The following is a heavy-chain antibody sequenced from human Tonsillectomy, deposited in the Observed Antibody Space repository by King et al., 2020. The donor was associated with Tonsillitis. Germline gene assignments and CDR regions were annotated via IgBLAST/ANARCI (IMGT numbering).Heavy chain of an antibody. Sequence: QLQESGPGLVKPSETLSLTCVVSGYSISSGCYWGWIRQPPGRGLQWIGDIYHSGSTYYNPSLKSRVTISVDTSKNQFSLKVSSVTAADTALYYCARDCSGWYGYFFDYWGRGTLVTVSS. D-gene: IGHD6-19*01. CDR3: ARDCSGWYGYFFDY. CDR2: IYHSGST. J-gene: IGHJ4*02. V-gene: IGHV4-38-2*02. CDR1: GYSISSGCY.